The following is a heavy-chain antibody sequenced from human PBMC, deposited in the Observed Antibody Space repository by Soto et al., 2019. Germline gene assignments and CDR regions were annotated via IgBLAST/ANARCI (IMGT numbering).Heavy chain of an antibody. Sequence: SETLSLTCTVSGGSISSYYWSWIRQPPGKGLEWIGYIYYSGSTNYNPSLKSRVTISVDTSKNQFSLKLSSVTAADTAVYYCARGWAEGCSGGSCSGEDWFDPWGQGTLVTVSS. D-gene: IGHD2-15*01. J-gene: IGHJ5*02. CDR3: ARGWAEGCSGGSCSGEDWFDP. CDR1: GGSISSYY. CDR2: IYYSGST. V-gene: IGHV4-59*01.